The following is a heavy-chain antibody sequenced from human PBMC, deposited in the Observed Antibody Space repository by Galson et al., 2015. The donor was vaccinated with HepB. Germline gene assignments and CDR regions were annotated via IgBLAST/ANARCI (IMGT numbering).Heavy chain of an antibody. V-gene: IGHV3-23*01. CDR2: ISASGDKT. Sequence: SLRLSCAVSGFTFSSYAVSWVRQAPGKGPEWVSGISASGDKTYYADSVKGRFTISRDNSKNTLFLQMNSLRAEDTAVYYCAKDVLGIWFGDLPLVSGFDYWGQGTLVTVSS. J-gene: IGHJ4*02. D-gene: IGHD3-10*01. CDR3: AKDVLGIWFGDLPLVSGFDY. CDR1: GFTFSSYA.